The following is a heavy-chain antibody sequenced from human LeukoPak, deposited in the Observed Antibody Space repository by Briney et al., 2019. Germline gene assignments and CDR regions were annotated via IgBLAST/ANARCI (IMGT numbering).Heavy chain of an antibody. V-gene: IGHV3-48*03. J-gene: IGHJ4*02. Sequence: GGSLRPSCAASGFTFSSYEMNWVRQAPGKGLEWVSYISSSGSTIYYADSVKGRFTISRDNAKNSLYLQMNSLRAEDTAVYYCARCGYYGSGAYDYWGQGTLVTVSS. CDR2: ISSSGSTI. CDR3: ARCGYYGSGAYDY. D-gene: IGHD3-10*01. CDR1: GFTFSSYE.